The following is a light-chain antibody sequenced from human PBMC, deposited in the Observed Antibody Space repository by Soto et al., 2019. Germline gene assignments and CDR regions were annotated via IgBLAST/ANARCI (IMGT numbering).Light chain of an antibody. Sequence: DIQMTQSPSTLSGSVGDRVTMTCRASQTISSWLAWYQQKPGKAPKLLIYKASTLKSGVPSRFSGSGSGTEFTPTISSLQPDDFATYYCQHYNSYSEAFGQGTKADIK. CDR3: QHYNSYSEA. J-gene: IGKJ1*01. CDR2: KAS. CDR1: QTISSW. V-gene: IGKV1-5*03.